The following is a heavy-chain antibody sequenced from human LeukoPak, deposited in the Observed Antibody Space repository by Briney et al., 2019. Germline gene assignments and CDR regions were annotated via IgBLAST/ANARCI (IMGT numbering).Heavy chain of an antibody. D-gene: IGHD3-16*01. V-gene: IGHV4-59*01. CDR3: ARDADGGPLDY. CDR2: IYYSGST. CDR1: GGSISNYY. Sequence: PSETLSLTCTVSGGSISNYYWSWIRQPPGKGLEWIGYIYYSGSTNYNPSLKSRVTISVDTSKNQFSLKLSSVTAADTAVYYCARDADGGPLDYWGQGTLVTVSS. J-gene: IGHJ4*02.